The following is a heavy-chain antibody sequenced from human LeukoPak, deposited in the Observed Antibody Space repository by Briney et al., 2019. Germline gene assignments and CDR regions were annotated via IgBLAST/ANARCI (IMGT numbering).Heavy chain of an antibody. V-gene: IGHV4-59*12. CDR3: ARDNIPAGINDAFDI. J-gene: IGHJ3*02. CDR2: IYYSGST. D-gene: IGHD6-13*01. CDR1: GGSISSYY. Sequence: SETLSLTCTVSGGSISSYYWSWIRQPPGKGLEWIGYIYYSGSTNYNPSLKSRVTISVDTSKNQFSLKLSSVTAADTAVYYCARDNIPAGINDAFDIWGQGTRVTVSS.